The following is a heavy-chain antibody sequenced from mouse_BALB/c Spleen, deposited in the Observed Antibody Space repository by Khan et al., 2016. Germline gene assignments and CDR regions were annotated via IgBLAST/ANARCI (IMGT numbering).Heavy chain of an antibody. CDR3: ARECNYFDY. CDR1: GYTFTSYN. Sequence: QVQLQQPGAELVKPGASVKMSCKASGYTFTSYNMHWVKQTPGQGLEWIGAIYPGNGDTSYNQKFKGKATLTADKSSSTAYMQLSSLTSEDYAVYCCARECNYFDYWGQGTTLTVSS. V-gene: IGHV1-12*01. J-gene: IGHJ2*01. CDR2: IYPGNGDT.